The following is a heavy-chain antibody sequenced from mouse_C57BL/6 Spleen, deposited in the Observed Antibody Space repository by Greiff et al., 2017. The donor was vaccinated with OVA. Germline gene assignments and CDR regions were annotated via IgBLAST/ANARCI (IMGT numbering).Heavy chain of an antibody. J-gene: IGHJ3*01. CDR1: GYTFTSYW. Sequence: QVQLQQPGAELVKPGASVKLSCKASGYTFTSYWMQWVKQRPIQGLEWIGNIDPSASDTHYNQKFKDKATLTVDKSSSTAYMQLSSLTSEDAAVYYCARSYYSNYNGCACWGKGALVTVAA. V-gene: IGHV1-52*01. D-gene: IGHD2-5*01. CDR2: IDPSASDT. CDR3: ARSYYSNYNGCAC.